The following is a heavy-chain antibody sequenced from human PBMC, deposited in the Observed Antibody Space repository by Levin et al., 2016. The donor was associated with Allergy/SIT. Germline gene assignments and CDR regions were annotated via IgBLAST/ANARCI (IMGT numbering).Heavy chain of an antibody. CDR1: GFSFSSYA. D-gene: IGHD3-10*01. J-gene: IGHJ6*02. CDR2: ISNSADSA. Sequence: GGSLRLSCAASGFSFSSYAMSWVRQAPGKGLEWVSAISNSADSADYADSVKGRFTISRDNSKDTLFLQMISLRVEDTAVYYCARGPRGNRGVIYYYYGMDVWGQGTTVTVSS. V-gene: IGHV3-23*01. CDR3: ARGPRGNRGVIYYYYGMDV.